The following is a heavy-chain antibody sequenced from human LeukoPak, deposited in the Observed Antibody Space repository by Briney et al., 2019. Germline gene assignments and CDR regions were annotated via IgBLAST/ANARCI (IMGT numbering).Heavy chain of an antibody. D-gene: IGHD6-19*01. V-gene: IGHV3-23*01. J-gene: IGHJ4*02. CDR3: AKEFRGGWPFDY. CDR1: GLNFKFYA. CDR2: ISGRGDSA. Sequence: GGSLRLSCAVSGLNFKFYAMSWVRQAPGKGLEWVSGISGRGDSADYADSVKGRFTISRDNSKNTLYLQMNSLRAEDTAVYYCAKEFRGGWPFDYWGQGTLVTVSS.